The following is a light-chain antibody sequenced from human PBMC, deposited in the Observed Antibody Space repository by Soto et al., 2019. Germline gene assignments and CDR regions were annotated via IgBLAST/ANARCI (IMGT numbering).Light chain of an antibody. J-gene: IGLJ2*01. Sequence: QSALTQPPSASGSPGQSVTISCTGTSSDVGGYNYVSWYQQHPGKAPKLMIYEVNKGPSGVPDRFSGSKSGNTASLTVSGLQAEDEADYYCSSYGGSSNLVFGGGTKVTVL. CDR1: SSDVGGYNY. CDR3: SSYGGSSNLV. V-gene: IGLV2-8*01. CDR2: EVN.